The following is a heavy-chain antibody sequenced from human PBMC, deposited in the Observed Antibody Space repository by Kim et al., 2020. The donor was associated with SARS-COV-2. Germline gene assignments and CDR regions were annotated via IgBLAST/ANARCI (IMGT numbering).Heavy chain of an antibody. CDR2: IYSGGST. V-gene: IGHV3-66*01. D-gene: IGHD6-13*01. CDR3: ARELPRISAAGYYYYYGM. CDR1: GFTVSSNY. J-gene: IGHJ6*01. Sequence: GGSLRLSCAASGFTVSSNYMSWVRQAPGKGLEWVSAIYSGGSTYYADSAKGRFTIFTDNSTNTPHLQKNSRRAAETAAYYCARELPRISAAGYYYYYGM.